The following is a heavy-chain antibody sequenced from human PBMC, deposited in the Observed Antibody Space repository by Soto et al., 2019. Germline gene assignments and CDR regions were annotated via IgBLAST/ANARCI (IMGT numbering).Heavy chain of an antibody. V-gene: IGHV1-2*04. CDR1: GYTFTGYY. J-gene: IGHJ6*02. D-gene: IGHD1-26*01. CDR2: INPNSGGT. CDR3: ARGGSYFSYYYYGMDV. Sequence: GASVKVSCKASGYTFTGYYMHWVRQAPGQGLEWMGWINPNSGGTNYAQKFQGWVTMTRDTSISTAYMELSRLRSDDTAVYYCARGGSYFSYYYYGMDVWGQGTTVTVS.